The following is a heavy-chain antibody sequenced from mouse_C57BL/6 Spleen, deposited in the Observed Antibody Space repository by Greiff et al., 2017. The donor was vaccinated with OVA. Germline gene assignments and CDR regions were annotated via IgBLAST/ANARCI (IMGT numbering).Heavy chain of an antibody. J-gene: IGHJ2*01. V-gene: IGHV7-1*01. CDR3: ARDPPPYGNLFDY. Sequence: EVKVVESGGGLVQSGRSLRLSCATSGFTFSDFYMEWVRQAPGKGLEWIAASRNKANDYTTEYSASVKGRFIVSRDTSQSILYLQMNALRAEDTAIYYCARDPPPYGNLFDYWGQGTTLTVSS. CDR2: SRNKANDYTT. D-gene: IGHD2-1*01. CDR1: GFTFSDFY.